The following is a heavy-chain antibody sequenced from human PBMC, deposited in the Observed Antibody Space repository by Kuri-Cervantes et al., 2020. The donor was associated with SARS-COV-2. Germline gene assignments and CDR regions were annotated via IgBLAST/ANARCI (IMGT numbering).Heavy chain of an antibody. CDR3: ARGVGREMLDRASFDY. Sequence: ASVKVSCKASGYTFTSYGISWVRQAPGQGLEWMGWISAYNGTANYAQKFQGRVTITADESTSTAYMELSRLRSEDTAVYYCARGVGREMLDRASFDYWGQGTLVTVSS. J-gene: IGHJ4*02. V-gene: IGHV1-18*01. CDR2: ISAYNGTA. D-gene: IGHD5-24*01. CDR1: GYTFTSYG.